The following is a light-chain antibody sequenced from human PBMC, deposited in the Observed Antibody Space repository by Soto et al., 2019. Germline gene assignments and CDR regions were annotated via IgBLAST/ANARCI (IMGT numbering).Light chain of an antibody. CDR1: QTISSW. CDR3: QHYNSYSEA. Sequence: IQLTQSPSALAGSVGDTVTITCRASQTISSWLAWYQQKPGKAPKLLIYKASTLKSGVPSRFSGSGSGTEFTLTSSSLQPDDFATYYCQHYNSYSEAFGQGTKVDIK. CDR2: KAS. V-gene: IGKV1-5*03. J-gene: IGKJ1*01.